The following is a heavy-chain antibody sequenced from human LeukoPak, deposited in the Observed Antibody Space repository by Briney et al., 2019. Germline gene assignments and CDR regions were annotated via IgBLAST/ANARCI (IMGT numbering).Heavy chain of an antibody. CDR1: GDSISSSNCY. CDR3: ARQTGSGLFSLP. CDR2: IYFSGGT. V-gene: IGHV4-39*01. D-gene: IGHD3-10*01. J-gene: IGHJ4*02. Sequence: SETLSLTCTVSGDSISSSNCYWGWNRQPPGKGLEGIGSIYFSGGTYYNASLKSRVTISVDTSKNQFSLKLSSVTAADTAVYYCARQTGSGLFSLPGGQGTLVTVSS.